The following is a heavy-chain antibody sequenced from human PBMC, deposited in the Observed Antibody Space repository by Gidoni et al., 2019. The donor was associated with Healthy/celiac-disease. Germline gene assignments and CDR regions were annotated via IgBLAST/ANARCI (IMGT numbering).Heavy chain of an antibody. CDR1: GFTFSSYG. CDR2: IWYDGSNK. CDR3: ARGAAWLLGDYFDY. V-gene: IGHV3-33*01. J-gene: IGHJ4*02. D-gene: IGHD3-22*01. Sequence: QVQLVESGGGVVQPGRSLRLSCAASGFTFSSYGMHWVRQAPGKGLEWVAVIWYDGSNKYYADSVKGRFTISRDNSKNTLYLQMNSLRAEDTAVYYCARGAAWLLGDYFDYWGQGTLVTVSS.